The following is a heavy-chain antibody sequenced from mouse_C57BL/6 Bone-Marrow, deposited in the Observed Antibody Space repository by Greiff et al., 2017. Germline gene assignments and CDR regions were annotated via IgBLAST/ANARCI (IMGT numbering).Heavy chain of an antibody. D-gene: IGHD1-1*01. CDR3: ASRHYYGSSYGFDY. CDR1: GYTFTDYY. Sequence: EVQLQQSGPELVKPGASVKISCKASGYTFTDYYMNWVKQSPGKSLEWIGDINPNNGGTSYNQKFKGKATLTVDKSSSTAYMELRSLTSEDSAVYYCASRHYYGSSYGFDYWGQGTTLTVSS. V-gene: IGHV1-26*01. CDR2: INPNNGGT. J-gene: IGHJ2*01.